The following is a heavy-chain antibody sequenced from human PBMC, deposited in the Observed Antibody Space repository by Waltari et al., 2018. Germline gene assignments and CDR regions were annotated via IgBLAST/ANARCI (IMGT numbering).Heavy chain of an antibody. J-gene: IGHJ6*03. D-gene: IGHD2-8*01. V-gene: IGHV1-69*12. CDR2: IIPIFGTA. CDR3: AIRYCTNGVCYPPYYYYYMDV. CDR1: GGTFSSYA. Sequence: QVQLVQSGAEVKKPGSSVKVSCKASGGTFSSYAISWVRQAPGQGLEWMGGIIPIFGTANYAQKFQGRVTIIADESTSTAYMELSSLRSEDTAVYYCAIRYCTNGVCYPPYYYYYMDVWGKGTTVTVSS.